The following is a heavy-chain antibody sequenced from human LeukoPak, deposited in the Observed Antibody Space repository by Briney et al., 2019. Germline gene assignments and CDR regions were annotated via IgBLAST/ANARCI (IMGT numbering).Heavy chain of an antibody. Sequence: GGSLRLSCAASGFTFSHYGMHWVRQAPGKGLEWVAFTRYDASLKYYADSVEGRFTISRDNSKNTLYLQMNSLRPEDTAMYYCAKISQSDHWQLNYYDMDVWGKGTMVTVSS. D-gene: IGHD1-1*01. CDR3: AKISQSDHWQLNYYDMDV. CDR1: GFTFSHYG. CDR2: TRYDASLK. V-gene: IGHV3-30*02. J-gene: IGHJ6*03.